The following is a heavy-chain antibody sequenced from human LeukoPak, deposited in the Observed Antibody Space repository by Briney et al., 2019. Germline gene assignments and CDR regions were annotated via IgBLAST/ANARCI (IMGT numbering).Heavy chain of an antibody. CDR2: ISYDGSNK. V-gene: IGHV3-30*04. CDR3: AKGWLELTSGYFDY. CDR1: GFTFTIYS. D-gene: IGHD1-7*01. Sequence: GGSLRLSCAASGFTFTIYSMHWVRQAPGKGLEWVAVISYDGSNKSYADSVKGRFTISRDNSKNTLYLQMNSLRAEDTAVYYCAKGWLELTSGYFDYWGQGTLVTVSS. J-gene: IGHJ4*02.